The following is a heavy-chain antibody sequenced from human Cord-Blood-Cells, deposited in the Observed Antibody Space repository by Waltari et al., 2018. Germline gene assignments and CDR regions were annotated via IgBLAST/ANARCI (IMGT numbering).Heavy chain of an antibody. Sequence: EVQLVQSGAEVKKHGESLKISCKGSGYSFTSSWNGCVRQMPGKGLEWVRIIYPGDSDTRYSPSFQGQVTISADKSISTAYLQWSSLKASDTAMYYCASFNWNRGVFDYWGQGTLVTVSS. CDR1: GYSFTSSW. V-gene: IGHV5-51*01. J-gene: IGHJ4*02. CDR2: IYPGDSDT. D-gene: IGHD1-1*01. CDR3: ASFNWNRGVFDY.